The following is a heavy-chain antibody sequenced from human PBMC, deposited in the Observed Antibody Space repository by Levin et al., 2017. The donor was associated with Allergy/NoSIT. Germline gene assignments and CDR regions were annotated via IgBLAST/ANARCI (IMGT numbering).Heavy chain of an antibody. Sequence: GESLKISCRASGYTFTSYGISWVRQAPGQGLEWMGWVSSYNGNTNYAQKFQDRVTMTSDTSTSTAFMELRRLTSDDTAVYYCARRNYDSGTYYSDYWGQGALVTVSS. J-gene: IGHJ4*02. V-gene: IGHV1-18*01. D-gene: IGHD3-10*01. CDR3: ARRNYDSGTYYSDY. CDR1: GYTFTSYG. CDR2: VSSYNGNT.